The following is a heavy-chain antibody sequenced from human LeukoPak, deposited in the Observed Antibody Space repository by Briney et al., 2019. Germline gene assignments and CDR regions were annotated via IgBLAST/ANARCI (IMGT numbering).Heavy chain of an antibody. V-gene: IGHV3-30*02. CDR2: IRYDGSNK. Sequence: PGGSLRLSCAASGFTFSSYGMHWVRQAPGKGLEWVAFIRYDGSNKYYADSVKGRFTISRDNSKNTLYLQMNSLRAEDTAVYYCAKGPSSSRGYYYMDVWGKGTTVTVSS. J-gene: IGHJ6*03. D-gene: IGHD6-13*01. CDR1: GFTFSSYG. CDR3: AKGPSSSRGYYYMDV.